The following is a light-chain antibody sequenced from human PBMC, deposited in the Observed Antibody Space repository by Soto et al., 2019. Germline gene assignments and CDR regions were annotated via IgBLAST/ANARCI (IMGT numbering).Light chain of an antibody. V-gene: IGKV3-15*01. CDR2: SAS. Sequence: EIVMTQSPATLSVSPGERATLSCRASQSISTELAWYQQKPGQPPRLLIYSASTMATGVPARFTGSGSGSEFTVTISGLQSEDFAVYYCQQGHNWPLTFGQGTRLEI. CDR1: QSISTE. CDR3: QQGHNWPLT. J-gene: IGKJ2*01.